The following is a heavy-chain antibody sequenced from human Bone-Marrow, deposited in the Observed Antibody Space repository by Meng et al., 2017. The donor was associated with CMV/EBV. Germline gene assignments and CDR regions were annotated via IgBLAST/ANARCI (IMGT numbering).Heavy chain of an antibody. CDR2: ISYDGSNK. D-gene: IGHD1-26*01. Sequence: GGSLRLSCAASGFTFSSYAMHWVRQAPGKGLEWVAVISYDGSNKYYADSVKGRFTISRDNSKNTLYPQMNSLRAEDTAVYYCAREGVGALGYWGQGTLVTVSS. J-gene: IGHJ4*02. CDR1: GFTFSSYA. CDR3: AREGVGALGY. V-gene: IGHV3-30*04.